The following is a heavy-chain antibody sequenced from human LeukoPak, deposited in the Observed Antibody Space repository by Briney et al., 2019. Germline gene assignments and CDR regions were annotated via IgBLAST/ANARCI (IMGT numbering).Heavy chain of an antibody. V-gene: IGHV4-59*01. Sequence: PSETLSLTCTVSGGSISSYYWSWIRQPPGKGLEWIGYIYYSGSTNYNPSLKSRVTISVDTSKNQFSLKLSSVTAADTAVYYCALMVRGVRAFDYWGQGTLVTVSS. CDR1: GGSISSYY. CDR3: ALMVRGVRAFDY. J-gene: IGHJ4*02. CDR2: IYYSGST. D-gene: IGHD3-10*01.